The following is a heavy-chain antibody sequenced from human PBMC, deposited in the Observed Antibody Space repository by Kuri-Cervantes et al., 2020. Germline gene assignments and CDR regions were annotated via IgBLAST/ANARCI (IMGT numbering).Heavy chain of an antibody. J-gene: IGHJ4*02. Sequence: SQTLSLTCAVYGGSFSGYYWGWIRQPPGKGLEWIGEINHSGSTNYNPSLKSRVTISVDTSKNQFSLKLSSVTAADTAVYYCARATPTYYYGSGSYLPNDYWGQGTLVTVSS. CDR1: GGSFSGYY. CDR2: INHSGST. V-gene: IGHV4-34*01. CDR3: ARATPTYYYGSGSYLPNDY. D-gene: IGHD3-10*01.